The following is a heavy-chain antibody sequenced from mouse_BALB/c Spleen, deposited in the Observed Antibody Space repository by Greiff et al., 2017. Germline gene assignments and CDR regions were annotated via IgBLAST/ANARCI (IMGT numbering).Heavy chain of an antibody. CDR1: GYTFTSYT. Sequence: QVQLQQSAAELARPGASVKMSCQASGYTFTSYTMHWVKQRPGQGLEWIGYINPSSGYTEYNQKFKDKTTLTADKSSSTAYMQLSSLTSEDSAVYYCARFYYDYDSWFAYWGQGTLVTVSA. J-gene: IGHJ3*01. CDR3: ARFYYDYDSWFAY. CDR2: INPSSGYT. V-gene: IGHV1-4*02. D-gene: IGHD2-4*01.